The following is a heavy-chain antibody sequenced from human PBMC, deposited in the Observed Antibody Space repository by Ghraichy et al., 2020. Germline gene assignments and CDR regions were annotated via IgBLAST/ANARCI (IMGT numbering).Heavy chain of an antibody. Sequence: ASVKVSCKASGYTFTGYYMHWVRQAPGQGLEWMGWINPNSGGTNYAQKFQGRVTMTRDTSISTAYMELSRLRSDDTAVYYCARDPGTEFGPAHFDYWGQGTLVTVSS. CDR2: INPNSGGT. D-gene: IGHD3/OR15-3a*01. V-gene: IGHV1-2*02. CDR3: ARDPGTEFGPAHFDY. J-gene: IGHJ4*02. CDR1: GYTFTGYY.